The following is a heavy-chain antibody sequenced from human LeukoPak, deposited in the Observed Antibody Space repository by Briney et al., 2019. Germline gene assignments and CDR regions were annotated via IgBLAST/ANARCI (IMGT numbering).Heavy chain of an antibody. CDR1: GGTFTSYA. D-gene: IGHD2-21*02. V-gene: IGHV1-69*06. CDR3: ARVYCGGDCYSSDY. Sequence: SVKVSCKASGGTFTSYAISWVRQAPGQGLEWMGGIIPIFGTANYAQKFQGRVTITADKSTSTAYMELSRLRSEDTAVYYCARVYCGGDCYSSDYWGQGTLVTVSS. J-gene: IGHJ4*02. CDR2: IIPIFGTA.